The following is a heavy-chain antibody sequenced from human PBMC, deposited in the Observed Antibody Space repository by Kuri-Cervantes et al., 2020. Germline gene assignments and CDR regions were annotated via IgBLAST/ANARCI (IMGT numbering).Heavy chain of an antibody. Sequence: ASVKVSCKASGHTFTSYGISWVRQAPGQGLEWMGWISAYNGNTNYAQKFQGRVTMTEDTSTDTAYMELSSLRSEDTAVYYCATKGIYGDYPLLAFAQYDYWGQGTLVTVSS. CDR2: ISAYNGNT. J-gene: IGHJ4*02. CDR1: GHTFTSYG. D-gene: IGHD4-17*01. CDR3: ATKGIYGDYPLLAFAQYDY. V-gene: IGHV1-18*01.